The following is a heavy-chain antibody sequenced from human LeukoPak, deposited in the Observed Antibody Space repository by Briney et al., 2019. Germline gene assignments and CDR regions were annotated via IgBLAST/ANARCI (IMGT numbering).Heavy chain of an antibody. V-gene: IGHV4-34*01. J-gene: IGHJ6*03. CDR3: ARGRALGSIAARFYYYYMDV. Sequence: SETLSLTCAVYGGSFSGYYWSWIRQPPGKGLEWIGEINHSGSTNYNPSLKSRVTISVDTSKNQFSLKLSSVTAADTAVYYCARGRALGSIAARFYYYYMDVWGKGTTVTVSS. CDR1: GGSFSGYY. D-gene: IGHD6-6*01. CDR2: INHSGST.